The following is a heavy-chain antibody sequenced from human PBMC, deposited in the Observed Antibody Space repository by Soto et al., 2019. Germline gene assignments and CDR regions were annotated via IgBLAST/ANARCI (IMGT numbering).Heavy chain of an antibody. CDR3: ARQILTGYYTTLDYYYMDV. CDR1: GFTFSDYY. J-gene: IGHJ6*03. Sequence: GGSLRLPCAASGFTFSDYYMSWIRQAPGKGLEWVSYISSSGSTIYYADSVKGRFTISRDNAKNSLYLQMNSLRAEDTAVYYCARQILTGYYTTLDYYYMDVWGKGTTVTVSS. CDR2: ISSSGSTI. D-gene: IGHD3-9*01. V-gene: IGHV3-11*01.